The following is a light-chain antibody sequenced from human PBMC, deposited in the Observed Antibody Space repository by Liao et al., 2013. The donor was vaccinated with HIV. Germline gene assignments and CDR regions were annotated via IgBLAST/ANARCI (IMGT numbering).Light chain of an antibody. V-gene: IGLV3-21*04. CDR3: LVWDSTSALYV. Sequence: SYVLTQPPSVSVAPGKTARITCGGNIIGTKSVHWYLQKPGQAPVLVIYYDSARPSGIPERFSGSNSGNTATLTISRVEAGDEADYYCLVWDSTSALYVFGTGTKVTVL. J-gene: IGLJ1*01. CDR2: YDS. CDR1: IIGTKS.